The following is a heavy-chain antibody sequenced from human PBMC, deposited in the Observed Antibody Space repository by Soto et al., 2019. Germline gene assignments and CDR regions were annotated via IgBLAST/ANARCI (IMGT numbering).Heavy chain of an antibody. CDR1: GFTFSSYG. J-gene: IGHJ6*04. V-gene: IGHV3-33*01. D-gene: IGHD3-3*01. CDR2: IWYDGSNK. CDR3: ARATYDFWRGYYTTQPYYGMDV. Sequence: RRLSCAASGFTFSSYGMHWVRQAPGKGLEWVAVIWYDGSNKYYADSVKGRFTISRDNSKNTLYLQMNSLRAEDTAVYYCARATYDFWRGYYTTQPYYGMDVWGEGTKVTVSS.